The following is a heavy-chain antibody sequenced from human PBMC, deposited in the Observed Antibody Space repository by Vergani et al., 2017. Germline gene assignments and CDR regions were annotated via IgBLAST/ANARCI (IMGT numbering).Heavy chain of an antibody. CDR2: IYYSGST. CDR1: GGSISSYY. Sequence: QVQLQESGPGLVKPSETLSLTCTVSGGSISSYYWSWIRQPPGKGLEWIGYIYYSGSTNYNPSLKSRGTISVDTSKNQFSLKLSSVTAADTAVYYCARELTVVPAARSGFDPWGQGTLVTVSS. CDR3: ARELTVVPAARSGFDP. D-gene: IGHD2-2*01. V-gene: IGHV4-59*01. J-gene: IGHJ5*02.